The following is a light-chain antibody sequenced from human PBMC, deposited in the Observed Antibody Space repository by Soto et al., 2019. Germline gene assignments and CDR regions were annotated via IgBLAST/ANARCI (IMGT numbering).Light chain of an antibody. J-gene: IGKJ5*01. V-gene: IGKV1-33*01. CDR1: QGINKF. Sequence: DIRMTQSPSFLSASVGDTVTITCQASQGINKFLNWYQQKPGKAPKLLIYDVSNLETGVPSRFSGSGSETHFTLTINSLQPEDIATYYCQQYDNYDITFGQGTRLDIK. CDR2: DVS. CDR3: QQYDNYDIT.